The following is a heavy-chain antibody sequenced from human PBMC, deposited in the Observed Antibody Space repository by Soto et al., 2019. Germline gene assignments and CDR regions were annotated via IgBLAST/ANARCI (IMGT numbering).Heavy chain of an antibody. Sequence: PSDTLSLTCNVSGASLSSYYWSWSRHPPGKGLEWIGRIYATGSSDYNPSLKSRITITVDMSKKQFYLTLRSVTAADTAMYYCVRHGTQNLRDWFDPWGQGILVTVSS. V-gene: IGHV4-4*07. CDR1: GASLSSYY. J-gene: IGHJ5*02. CDR3: VRHGTQNLRDWFDP. CDR2: IYATGSS.